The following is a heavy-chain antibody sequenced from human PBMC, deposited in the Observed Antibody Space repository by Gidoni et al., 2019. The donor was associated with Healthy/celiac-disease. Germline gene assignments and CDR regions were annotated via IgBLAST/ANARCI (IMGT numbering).Heavy chain of an antibody. Sequence: HVQLVESGGGVVQPGRSLRLSCAASGFTFSSYAMHWVRQAPGKGLEWVAVISYDGSNKYYADSVKGRFTISRDNSKNTLYLQMNSLRAEDTAVYYCARGITGTTPYWGQGTLVTVSS. V-gene: IGHV3-30*04. J-gene: IGHJ4*02. D-gene: IGHD1-20*01. CDR2: ISYDGSNK. CDR3: ARGITGTTPY. CDR1: GFTFSSYA.